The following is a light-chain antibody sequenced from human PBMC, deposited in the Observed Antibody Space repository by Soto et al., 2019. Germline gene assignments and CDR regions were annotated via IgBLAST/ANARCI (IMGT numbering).Light chain of an antibody. V-gene: IGLV4-69*01. J-gene: IGLJ2*01. CDR3: PTWGTGIVI. CDR1: SGHSNYA. CDR2: LNRDGSH. Sequence: LVLTQSPSASASLGASVKLTCTLSSGHSNYAIAWHQQQPEKGSRYLMKLNRDGSHSKGDGIPNRFSGSSSGAERYLTISSLQSEDEAHYYCPTWGTGIVIFGGGTKLTVL.